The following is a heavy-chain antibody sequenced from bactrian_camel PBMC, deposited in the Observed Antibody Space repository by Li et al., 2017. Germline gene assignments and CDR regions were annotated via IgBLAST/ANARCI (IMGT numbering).Heavy chain of an antibody. Sequence: QVQLVESGGGSVQAGGSLTLSCATSGFNFSAYCMGWFRQAPDQEREGVATMSPGGTGIFYAGSVKGRFTISRDNAKNTQYLQMNSLKAEDTAMYYCAADRLICLKTDPTDEWTYWGQGTQVTVS. CDR1: GFNFSAYC. CDR2: MSPGGTGI. D-gene: IGHD2*01. V-gene: IGHV3S1*01. J-gene: IGHJ4*01. CDR3: AADRLICLKTDPTDEWTY.